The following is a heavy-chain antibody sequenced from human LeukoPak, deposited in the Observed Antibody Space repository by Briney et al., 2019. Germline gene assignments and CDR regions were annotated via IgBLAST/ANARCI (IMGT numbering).Heavy chain of an antibody. V-gene: IGHV1-69*02. J-gene: IGHJ4*02. CDR3: ARQVGATTPLIY. D-gene: IGHD1-26*01. CDR2: IIPILGIA. CDR1: GYTFTGYY. Sequence: SVKVSCKASGYTFTGYYMHWVRQAPGQGLEWMGRIIPILGIANYAQKFQGRVTITADKSTSTAYMELSSLRSEDTAVYYCARQVGATTPLIYWGQGTLVTVSS.